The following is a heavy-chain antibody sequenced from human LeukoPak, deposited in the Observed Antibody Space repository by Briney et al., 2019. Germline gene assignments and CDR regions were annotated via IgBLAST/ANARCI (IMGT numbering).Heavy chain of an antibody. CDR1: GFTFSNYG. CDR3: TKEGGPMAVTTERYSFDQ. Sequence: GRSLRLPCAASGFTFSNYGMHWVRQAPGKGLEWVAVVSNDGRVQYYADSVKGRFTISRDNSKNTLSLQMNSLRAEDTAVYYCTKEGGPMAVTTERYSFDQWGQGTLVTVSS. D-gene: IGHD4-17*01. V-gene: IGHV3-30*18. CDR2: VSNDGRVQ. J-gene: IGHJ4*02.